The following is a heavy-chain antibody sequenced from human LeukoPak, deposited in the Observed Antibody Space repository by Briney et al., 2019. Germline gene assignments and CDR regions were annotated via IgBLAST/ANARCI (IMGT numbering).Heavy chain of an antibody. CDR1: GFTFSSYA. CDR3: ARDSGRYGYYMDV. Sequence: GRSLRLSCAASGFTFSSYAMHWVRQAPGKGLEWVAVISYDGTNKYYADSVKGRFTISRDNSKNTLYLQMNSLRAEDTAVYYCARDSGRYGYYMDVWGKGTTVTVSS. CDR2: ISYDGTNK. J-gene: IGHJ6*03. V-gene: IGHV3-30*04. D-gene: IGHD3-10*01.